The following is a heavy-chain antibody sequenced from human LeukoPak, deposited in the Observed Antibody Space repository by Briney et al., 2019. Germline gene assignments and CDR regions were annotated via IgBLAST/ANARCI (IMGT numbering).Heavy chain of an antibody. Sequence: ASVKVSCKASGYRFSDYYMHWVRQAPGQGLEWMGWVNSNSGGTHYAQNFEGRVTMTRDTSISTAYMELSRLKIDDTAPYYCARGYCSGGSCYHFDSWGQGTLVTVSS. D-gene: IGHD2-15*01. J-gene: IGHJ4*02. CDR1: GYRFSDYY. V-gene: IGHV1-2*02. CDR2: VNSNSGGT. CDR3: ARGYCSGGSCYHFDS.